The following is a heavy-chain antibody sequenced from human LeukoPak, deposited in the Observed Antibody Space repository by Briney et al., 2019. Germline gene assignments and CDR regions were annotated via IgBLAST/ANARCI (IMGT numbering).Heavy chain of an antibody. J-gene: IGHJ6*03. CDR1: GGTFSSYT. V-gene: IGHV1-69*02. CDR2: IIPILGIA. D-gene: IGHD2-2*01. CDR3: ARSIVVVPDYYYYYMDV. Sequence: ASVKASCKASGGTFSSYTISWVRRAPGQGLEWMGRIIPILGIANYAQKFQGRVTITADKSTSTAYMELSSLRSEDTAVYYCARSIVVVPDYYYYYMDVWGKGATVTVSS.